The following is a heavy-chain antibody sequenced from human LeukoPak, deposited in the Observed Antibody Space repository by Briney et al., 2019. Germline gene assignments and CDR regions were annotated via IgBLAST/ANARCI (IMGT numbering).Heavy chain of an antibody. V-gene: IGHV4-4*07. CDR1: GGSISSYY. J-gene: IGHJ5*02. CDR2: IYTSGST. D-gene: IGHD4-17*01. Sequence: SETLSLTCTVSGGSISSYYWSWIRQPAAKGLEWIGRIYTSGSTNYNPSLKSRVTMSVDTSKNQFSLKLSSVTAADTAVYYCARDLIDYGDYDRPSSWFDPWGQGTLVTVSS. CDR3: ARDLIDYGDYDRPSSWFDP.